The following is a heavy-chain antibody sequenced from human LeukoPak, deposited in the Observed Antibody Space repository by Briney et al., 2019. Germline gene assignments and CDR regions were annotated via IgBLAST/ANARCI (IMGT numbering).Heavy chain of an antibody. CDR1: GGSISSSSYY. D-gene: IGHD3-3*01. Sequence: SETLSLTCTVSGGSISSSSYYWGWIRQPPGKGLEWIGSIYYSGSTYYNPSLKSRVTISVDTSKNQFSLKLSSVTAADTAVYYCARGEGEWLLFDYWGQGTLVTVSS. CDR3: ARGEGEWLLFDY. J-gene: IGHJ4*02. V-gene: IGHV4-39*01. CDR2: IYYSGST.